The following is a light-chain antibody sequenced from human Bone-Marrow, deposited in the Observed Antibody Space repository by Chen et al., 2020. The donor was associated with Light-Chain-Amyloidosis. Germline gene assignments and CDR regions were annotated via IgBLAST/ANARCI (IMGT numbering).Light chain of an antibody. CDR2: KDT. CDR1: DLPTKY. V-gene: IGLV3-25*03. J-gene: IGLJ2*01. Sequence: SYELTQPPSWSVSPGQTAMITCSGDDLPTKYTYWYQQKPGQDLVLVIHKDTGRPTGISERFSCYRSRTTATLTIIGVLAEDEADYHCQSADSSGTYEVIFGGGTKLTVL. CDR3: QSADSSGTYEVI.